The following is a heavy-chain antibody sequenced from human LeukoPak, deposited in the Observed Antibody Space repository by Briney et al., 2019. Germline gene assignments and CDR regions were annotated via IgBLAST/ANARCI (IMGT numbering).Heavy chain of an antibody. CDR1: GFTYTNYW. Sequence: GGSLRLSCAASGFTYTNYWVSWFRQAPGQGLEWVASIKQDGSERYYVDSVRGRFTISRDNAKNSLFLQLSSLRVEDTAVYYCARGSMHVYHLYTDYWGQGTLVTVSS. CDR2: IKQDGSER. J-gene: IGHJ4*02. D-gene: IGHD3-16*01. CDR3: ARGSMHVYHLYTDY. V-gene: IGHV3-7*01.